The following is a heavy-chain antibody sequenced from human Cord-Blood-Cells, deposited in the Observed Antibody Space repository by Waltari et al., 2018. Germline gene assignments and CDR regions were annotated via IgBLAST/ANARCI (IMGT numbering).Heavy chain of an antibody. Sequence: QVQLVQSGAEVKKPGASVKVSCKASGYTFTSSGISWVRQAPGQGLEWMGWSSGYNGNTNNAHKLQGRVAMTTDPSTSTAYMQLRGLRSHVSAVYYCAREWSYYYYGMDVWGEGSTGTASS. CDR1: GYTFTSSG. CDR2: SSGYNGNT. D-gene: IGHD2-15*01. CDR3: AREWSYYYYGMDV. J-gene: IGHJ6*04. V-gene: IGHV1-18*01.